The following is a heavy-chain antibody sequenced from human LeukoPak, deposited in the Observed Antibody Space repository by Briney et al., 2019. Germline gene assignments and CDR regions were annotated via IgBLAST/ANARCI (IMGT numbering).Heavy chain of an antibody. J-gene: IGHJ4*02. CDR1: GFTFSDYG. D-gene: IGHD2-2*01. CDR2: IRYDGSNR. V-gene: IGHV3-30*02. CDR3: AKMPERRYCSSTSCYETGNYFDY. Sequence: GGSLRLSCAASGFTFSDYGMHWVRQAPGKGLEWVTFIRYDGSNRYYADSVKGRFTISRDDYKNTVYLQMNSLRAEDTAVYYCAKMPERRYCSSTSCYETGNYFDYWGQGTLVTVSS.